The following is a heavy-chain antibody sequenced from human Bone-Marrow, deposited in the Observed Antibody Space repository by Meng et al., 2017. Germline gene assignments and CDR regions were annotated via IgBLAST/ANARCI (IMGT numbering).Heavy chain of an antibody. CDR3: ARGLVFGLYYYYGMNV. CDR2: ISSSGSTI. Sequence: GESLKISCAASGFTFSSYEMNCVRQAPGKGLEWVSYISSSGSTIYYADSVKGRFTISRDNAKNSLYLQMNSLRAEDTAVYYCARGLVFGLYYYYGMNVWGQGTTVTVSS. D-gene: IGHD3-16*01. V-gene: IGHV3-48*03. CDR1: GFTFSSYE. J-gene: IGHJ6*02.